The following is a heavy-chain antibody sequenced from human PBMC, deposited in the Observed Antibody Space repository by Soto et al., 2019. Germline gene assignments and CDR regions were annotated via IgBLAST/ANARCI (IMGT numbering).Heavy chain of an antibody. V-gene: IGHV4-39*01. J-gene: IGHJ5*02. Sequence: PSETLSLTCTVSGGSMYGGTSYWGWIRQPPGKGLEWIGVVYYSGTTYYNTSLETRVTISIDMSKDQFSLTLSSVTAADTAVYYCAKCADNWFDPWGPGTLVTV. CDR3: AKCADNWFDP. CDR2: VYYSGTT. CDR1: GGSMYGGTSY.